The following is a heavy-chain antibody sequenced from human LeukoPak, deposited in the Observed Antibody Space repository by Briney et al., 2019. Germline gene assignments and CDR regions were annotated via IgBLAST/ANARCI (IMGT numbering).Heavy chain of an antibody. CDR1: GYSFTSYW. D-gene: IGHD3-10*01. CDR3: ARIWFGELYLDY. J-gene: IGHJ4*02. Sequence: GESLKISCKGSGYSFTSYWISWVRQMPGKGLEWMGRIDPSDSYTNYSPSFQGHVTISADKSISTAYLQWSSLKGSDTAMYYCARIWFGELYLDYWGQGTLVTVSS. CDR2: IDPSDSYT. V-gene: IGHV5-10-1*01.